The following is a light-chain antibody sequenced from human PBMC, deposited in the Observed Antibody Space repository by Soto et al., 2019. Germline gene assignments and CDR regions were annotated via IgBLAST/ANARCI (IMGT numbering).Light chain of an antibody. J-gene: IGLJ1*01. V-gene: IGLV2-14*03. CDR1: SSDVGRYHY. CDR3: NSYTGTSARYA. CDR2: DVT. Sequence: QSALTQPASVSGSPGQSITISCTGTSSDVGRYHYVSWYQQYPGRAPKLIIFDVTNRPSGVSPRFSGSKSGNTASLTISGLQAADEADYYCNSYTGTSARYAFGTGTKLTVL.